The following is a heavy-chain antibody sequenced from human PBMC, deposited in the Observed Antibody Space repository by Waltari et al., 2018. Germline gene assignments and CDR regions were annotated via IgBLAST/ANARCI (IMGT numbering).Heavy chain of an antibody. V-gene: IGHV1-69*01. CDR2: IIPIFGTA. D-gene: IGHD2-15*01. CDR3: ASHQLGYCSGGSCSFFDY. CDR1: GGTFSSYA. J-gene: IGHJ4*02. Sequence: QVQLVQSGAEVKKPGSSVKVSCKASGGTFSSYAISWVRQAPGQGLEWMGGIIPIFGTANYAQKLQGRVTITADESTSTAYMELSSLRSEDTAVYYCASHQLGYCSGGSCSFFDYWGQGTLVTVSS.